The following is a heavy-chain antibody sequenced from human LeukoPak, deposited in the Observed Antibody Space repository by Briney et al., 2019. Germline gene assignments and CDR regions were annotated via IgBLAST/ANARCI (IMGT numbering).Heavy chain of an antibody. D-gene: IGHD3-22*01. CDR2: IYYSGST. Sequence: SETLSLTCTVSGGSISSSNYYWGWIRQPPGKGLEWLGSIYYSGSTYYNPSLKSRVTISVDTSKNQFSLKLSSVTAADTAVYYCARDGIGKHEYYYDSRGLYFDYWGQGTLVTVSS. CDR1: GGSISSSNYY. CDR3: ARDGIGKHEYYYDSRGLYFDY. V-gene: IGHV4-39*07. J-gene: IGHJ4*02.